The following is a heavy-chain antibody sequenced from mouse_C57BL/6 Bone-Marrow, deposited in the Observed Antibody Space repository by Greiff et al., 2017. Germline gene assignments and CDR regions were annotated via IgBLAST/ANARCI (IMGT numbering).Heavy chain of an antibody. D-gene: IGHD5-1*01. V-gene: IGHV14-4*01. CDR3: TTYLWLAY. J-gene: IGHJ3*01. Sequence: EVQLQESGAELVRPGASVKLSCTASGFNIKDDYMHWVKQRPEQGLEWIGWIDPENGDTEYASKFQGKATITADTSSNTAYLQLSSLTSEDTAVYYCTTYLWLAYWGQGTLVTVSA. CDR2: IDPENGDT. CDR1: GFNIKDDY.